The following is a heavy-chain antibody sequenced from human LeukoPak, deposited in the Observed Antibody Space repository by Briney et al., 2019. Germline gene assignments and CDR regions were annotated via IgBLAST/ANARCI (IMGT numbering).Heavy chain of an antibody. Sequence: GASVKVSCKAFGYTFTSYYVHWVRQAPGQGFEWMGIINPSGGSTSYAQKFQGRITMTRDMSTSTLYMELSGLRSEDTAVYYCARDRLRLGYERTNWFDPWGQGTLVTVSS. CDR2: INPSGGST. CDR3: ARDRLRLGYERTNWFDP. J-gene: IGHJ5*02. D-gene: IGHD2-15*01. CDR1: GYTFTSYY. V-gene: IGHV1-46*01.